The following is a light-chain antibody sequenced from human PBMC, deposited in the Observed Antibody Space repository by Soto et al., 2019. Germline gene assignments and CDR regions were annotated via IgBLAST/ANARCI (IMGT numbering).Light chain of an antibody. J-gene: IGLJ2*01. Sequence: SYELTQPSSVSVSPGQTARITCSGDVLAKKYARWFQQKPGQAPVLVIYKDSERPSGIPERFPGSSSGTTVTLTISGAQVDDEADFYCYSAVDNNLVVFGGGTQLTVL. V-gene: IGLV3-27*01. CDR1: VLAKKY. CDR2: KDS. CDR3: YSAVDNNLVV.